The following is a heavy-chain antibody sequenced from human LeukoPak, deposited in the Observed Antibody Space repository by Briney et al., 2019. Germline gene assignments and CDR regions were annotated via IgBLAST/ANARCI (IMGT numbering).Heavy chain of an antibody. Sequence: GGSLRLSCAASGFTFSSYSMNWVRQAPGKGLEWVSYISGSSGSIYYADSVRGRFTISRDNAKNSLSLQMNSLRAEDTAVYFCARGGGLDVWGQGATVTVSS. V-gene: IGHV3-48*01. J-gene: IGHJ6*02. CDR3: ARGGGLDV. CDR2: ISGSSGSI. CDR1: GFTFSSYS. D-gene: IGHD3-16*01.